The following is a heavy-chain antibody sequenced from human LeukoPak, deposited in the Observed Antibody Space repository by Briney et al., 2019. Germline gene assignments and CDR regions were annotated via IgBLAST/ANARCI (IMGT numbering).Heavy chain of an antibody. D-gene: IGHD2-2*02. J-gene: IGHJ4*02. CDR3: ARDRLEYCSSTSCYTRFDY. V-gene: IGHV4-31*03. CDR1: GGSISSGGYY. CDR2: IYYSGST. Sequence: ASETLSLTCTVSGGSISSGGYYWSWLRQHPGKGLEWIGYIYYSGSTYYNPSLKSRVTISVDTSKNQFSLKLSSVTAADTAVYYCARDRLEYCSSTSCYTRFDYWGQGTLVTVSS.